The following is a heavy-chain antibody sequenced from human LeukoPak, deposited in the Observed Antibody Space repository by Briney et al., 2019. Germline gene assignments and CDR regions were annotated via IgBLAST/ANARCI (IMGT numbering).Heavy chain of an antibody. CDR2: INPSGGST. J-gene: IGHJ4*02. V-gene: IGHV1-46*01. Sequence: GASVKVSCKASGYTFTSYYMHWVRQAPGQGLEWMGIINPSGGSTSYAQKFQGRVTITADKSTSTAYMELSSLRSEDTAVYYCARWVYDSSGYGTYYFDYWGQGTLVTVSS. D-gene: IGHD3-22*01. CDR3: ARWVYDSSGYGTYYFDY. CDR1: GYTFTSYY.